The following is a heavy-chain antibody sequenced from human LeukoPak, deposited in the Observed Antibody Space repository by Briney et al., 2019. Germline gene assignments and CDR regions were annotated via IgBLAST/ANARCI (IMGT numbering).Heavy chain of an antibody. CDR2: IKYDGNEE. CDR1: GFTFSSYW. CDR3: KSGGAAPGSFDY. D-gene: IGHD1-1*01. V-gene: IGHV3-7*01. J-gene: IGHJ4*02. Sequence: GGSLRLSCAASGFTFSSYWMSWMRQAPGKGLEWVANIKYDGNEEYYVDSVKGRFTISRDNAKDSLYLQLNSLRVEDTAVYYCKSGGAAPGSFDYWGQGTLVTVSP.